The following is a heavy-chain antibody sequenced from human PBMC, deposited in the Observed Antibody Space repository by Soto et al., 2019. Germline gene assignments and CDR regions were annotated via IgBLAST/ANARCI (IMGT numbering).Heavy chain of an antibody. J-gene: IGHJ4*02. V-gene: IGHV1-18*01. D-gene: IGHD6-19*01. Sequence: GASVKVSCKASGYTFTSYGISWVRQAPGQGLEWMGWISAYNGNTNYAQRLQGRVTMTTDTSTSTAYMELRSLRSDDTAVYYCARDLLRHSSGWYSPDYWGQGTLVTVSS. CDR3: ARDLLRHSSGWYSPDY. CDR1: GYTFTSYG. CDR2: ISAYNGNT.